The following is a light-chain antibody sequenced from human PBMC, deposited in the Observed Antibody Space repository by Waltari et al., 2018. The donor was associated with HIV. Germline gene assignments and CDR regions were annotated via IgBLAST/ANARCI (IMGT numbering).Light chain of an antibody. V-gene: IGKV4-1*01. J-gene: IGKJ1*01. CDR3: QQYHTSWT. CDR2: WAS. CDR1: RTVLYHSDNKNY. Sequence: DIVMTQSPDSLAVSLGETVSINCKSSRTVLYHSDNKNYLAWYQQKPGQAPRVLISWASTRESGVPDRFSGSGSGTDFTLTISSLQAEDVAIYYCQQYHTSWTFGQGTKVEIK.